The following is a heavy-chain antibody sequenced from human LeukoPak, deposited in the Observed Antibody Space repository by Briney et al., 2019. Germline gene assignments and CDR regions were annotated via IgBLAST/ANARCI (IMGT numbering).Heavy chain of an antibody. Sequence: GASVKVSCKASRYTFTGFYIHWVRQAPGQGLEWMGWISPSSGVTDYAQKFQGRVSMTRDTSISTAYMELNRLRSADTAVYYCAKYGSRWYGDHWGQGTLVTVSS. V-gene: IGHV1-2*02. D-gene: IGHD6-19*01. CDR3: AKYGSRWYGDH. J-gene: IGHJ4*02. CDR2: ISPSSGVT. CDR1: RYTFTGFY.